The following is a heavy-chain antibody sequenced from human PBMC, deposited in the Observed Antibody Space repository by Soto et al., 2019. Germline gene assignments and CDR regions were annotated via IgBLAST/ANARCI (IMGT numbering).Heavy chain of an antibody. J-gene: IGHJ5*02. Sequence: QVQLQESGPGLVKPSQTLSLTCTVSGGSISSGTWYWSWIRQHPGKGLEWIGYISYSGSTFYNPSRWSRLTISVDTSENQSSLKLNSVTAADTAVYYCARARDCTSSSCSGVNWFDPWGQGTLVTVSS. D-gene: IGHD2-2*01. CDR3: ARARDCTSSSCSGVNWFDP. CDR1: GGSISSGTWY. CDR2: ISYSGST. V-gene: IGHV4-31*03.